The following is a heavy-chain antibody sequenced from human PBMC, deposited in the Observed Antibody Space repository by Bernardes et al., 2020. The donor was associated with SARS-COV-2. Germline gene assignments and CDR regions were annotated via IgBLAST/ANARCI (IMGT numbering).Heavy chain of an antibody. D-gene: IGHD2-2*01. CDR2: IYSGGSA. Sequence: GGSLRLCCEASGFSVRNYYMNWVRQARGKGLEWVSLIYSGGSAYYAGSVKGRFTIIRDNSKNTVYLQMNSLRAEDTAVYYCARGGFCNTTSCYLRSSGMDVWGQGTAVTVSS. V-gene: IGHV3-53*01. CDR1: GFSVRNYY. CDR3: ARGGFCNTTSCYLRSSGMDV. J-gene: IGHJ6*02.